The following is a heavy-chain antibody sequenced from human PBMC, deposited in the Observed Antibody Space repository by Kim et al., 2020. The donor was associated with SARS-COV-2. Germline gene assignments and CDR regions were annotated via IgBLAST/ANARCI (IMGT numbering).Heavy chain of an antibody. CDR2: ISSSGSTI. Sequence: GGSLRLSCAASGFTFSSYEMNWVRQAPGKGLEWVSYISSSGSTIYYADSVKGRFTISRDNAKNSLYLQMNSLRAEDTAVYYCARDYPGDTAMVEFDYWGQGTLVTVSS. D-gene: IGHD5-18*01. CDR1: GFTFSSYE. CDR3: ARDYPGDTAMVEFDY. J-gene: IGHJ4*02. V-gene: IGHV3-48*03.